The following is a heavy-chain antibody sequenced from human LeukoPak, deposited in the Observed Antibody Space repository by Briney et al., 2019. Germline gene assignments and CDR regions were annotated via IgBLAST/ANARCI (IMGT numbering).Heavy chain of an antibody. J-gene: IGHJ4*02. D-gene: IGHD2-15*01. V-gene: IGHV3-15*01. CDR2: IKSKTDGGTT. Sequence: PGGSLRLSCAASGFTFSGSGMHWVRQASGKGLEWVGRIKSKTDGGTTDYAAPVKGRFTISRDDSKNTLYLQMNSLKTEDTAVYYCTTDPLGYCSGGSCYSGEVFDYWGQGTLVTVSS. CDR1: GFTFSGSG. CDR3: TTDPLGYCSGGSCYSGEVFDY.